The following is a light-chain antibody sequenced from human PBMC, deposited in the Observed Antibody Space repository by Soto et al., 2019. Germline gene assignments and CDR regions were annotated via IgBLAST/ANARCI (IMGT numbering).Light chain of an antibody. J-gene: IGLJ2*01. CDR1: SSNIGNNA. V-gene: IGLV1-36*01. CDR3: ASWDDSLNSVV. Sequence: QSVLTQPPSVSEAPRQRVTISCSGSSSNIGNNAVNWYQQLPGKAPKLLIYYDDLLPSWVSAGCSACKSGTSASLAISGRQPQDEADYYCASWDDSLNSVVFGGGTKLTVL. CDR2: YDD.